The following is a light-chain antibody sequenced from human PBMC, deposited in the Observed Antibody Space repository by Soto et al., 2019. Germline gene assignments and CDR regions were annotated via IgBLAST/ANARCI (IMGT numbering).Light chain of an antibody. CDR2: EVS. CDR3: NSYTSSAARV. J-gene: IGLJ1*01. V-gene: IGLV2-14*01. CDR1: SSDIGAHDF. Sequence: QSALTQPASVSGSPGQSITISCTGTSSDIGAHDFVSWYQQHPGKAPKVMIYEVSNRPSGVSNRFSGSKSGNTASLTISGLQAEDEADYYCNSYTSSAARVFGTGTKLTVL.